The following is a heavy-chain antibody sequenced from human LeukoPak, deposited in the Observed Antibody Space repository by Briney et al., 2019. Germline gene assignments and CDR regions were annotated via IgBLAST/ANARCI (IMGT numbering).Heavy chain of an antibody. V-gene: IGHV3-30-3*01. Sequence: PGGSLRLSCAPSGFTFSNYAIHWVRQAPGKGLDSVAVISYDGSDKYYADSVKGRFTISRDNSKNTLYLQMNSLRTEDTAMYYCARDLRYCTSTSCFTSLDVWGKGTTVTVSA. D-gene: IGHD2-2*01. CDR1: GFTFSNYA. CDR2: ISYDGSDK. CDR3: ARDLRYCTSTSCFTSLDV. J-gene: IGHJ6*04.